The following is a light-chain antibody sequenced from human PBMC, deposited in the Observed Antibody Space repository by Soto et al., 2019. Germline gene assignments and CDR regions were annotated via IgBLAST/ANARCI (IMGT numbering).Light chain of an antibody. J-gene: IGKJ1*01. Sequence: EIVMTQSPATLSVSPGERATLSCRASQSVNSNYLAWYQQKPGQAPRLLIYGISKRATDIPDRFSGSGSGTEFTLTISSLQPEDFATYYCQQGTDWPPGTFGQGTKVEIK. CDR3: QQGTDWPPGT. V-gene: IGKV3D-15*01. CDR2: GIS. CDR1: QSVNSN.